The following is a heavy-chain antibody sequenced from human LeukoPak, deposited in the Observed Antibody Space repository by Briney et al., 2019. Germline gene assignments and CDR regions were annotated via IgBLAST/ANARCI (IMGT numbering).Heavy chain of an antibody. CDR1: GFTFSSYA. Sequence: PGGSLRLSCAASGFTFSSYAMTWVRQAPGKGLEWVSGVSGRGGTTYYAGSVKGRFTISRDNSNYTLYLQMNSLRPEDTAVYYCAKQSYTSGWSDLDYWGQGTLVTVSS. J-gene: IGHJ4*02. CDR3: AKQSYTSGWSDLDY. CDR2: VSGRGGTT. V-gene: IGHV3-23*01. D-gene: IGHD6-19*01.